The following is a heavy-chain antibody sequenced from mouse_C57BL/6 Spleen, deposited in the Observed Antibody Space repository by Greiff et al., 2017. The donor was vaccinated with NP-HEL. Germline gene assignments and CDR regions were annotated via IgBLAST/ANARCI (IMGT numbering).Heavy chain of an antibody. D-gene: IGHD1-1*01. CDR2: INPSNGGT. Sequence: QVQLQQSGTELVKPGASVKLSCKASGYTFTSYWMHWVKQRPGQGLEWIGNINPSNGGTNYNEKFKSKATLTVDKSSSTAYMQLSSLTSEDSAVYYCARKMRYYYGSSYEDYAMDYWGQGTSVTVSS. CDR1: GYTFTSYW. V-gene: IGHV1-53*01. J-gene: IGHJ4*01. CDR3: ARKMRYYYGSSYEDYAMDY.